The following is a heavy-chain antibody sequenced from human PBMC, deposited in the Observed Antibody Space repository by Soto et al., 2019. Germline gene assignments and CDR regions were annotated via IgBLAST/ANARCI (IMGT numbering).Heavy chain of an antibody. CDR3: AGVIPVVEACFDP. D-gene: IGHD2-2*01. Sequence: ASVKVSCKASGYTFTNFGLTWVRRAPGQGLEWMGWISAYTDTPNNAQKFQGRVTMTIDTSPTAADMDRRSLTSDNTAYYYCAGVIPVVEACFDPWGQGTLVTVSS. CDR1: GYTFTNFG. CDR2: ISAYTDTP. V-gene: IGHV1-18*01. J-gene: IGHJ5*02.